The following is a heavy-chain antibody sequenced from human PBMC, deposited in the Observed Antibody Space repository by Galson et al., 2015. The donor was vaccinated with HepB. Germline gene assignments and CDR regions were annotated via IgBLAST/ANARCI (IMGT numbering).Heavy chain of an antibody. CDR3: ATDYSKGSGSYAAFDI. J-gene: IGHJ3*02. D-gene: IGHD3-10*01. V-gene: IGHV1-24*01. CDR2: FDPEDGET. Sequence: SVKVSCKVSGYTLTELSMHWVRQAPGKGLEWMGGFDPEDGETIYAQKFQGRVTMTEDTSTDTAYMELSSLRSEDTAVYYCATDYSKGSGSYAAFDIWGQGTMVTVSS. CDR1: GYTLTELS.